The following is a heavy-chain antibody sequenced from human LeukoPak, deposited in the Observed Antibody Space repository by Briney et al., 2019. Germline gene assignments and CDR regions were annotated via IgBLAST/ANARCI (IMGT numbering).Heavy chain of an antibody. V-gene: IGHV4-61*02. D-gene: IGHD1-26*01. Sequence: SQTLSLTCTVSGGSISSGSYYWSWIRQPAGKGLEWIGRIYTSGSTNYNPSLKSRVTISVETSKNQCSLKLSSVPAADTAVYYCAREKLLAYDYWGQGTLVTVSS. CDR3: AREKLLAYDY. J-gene: IGHJ4*02. CDR2: IYTSGST. CDR1: GGSISSGSYY.